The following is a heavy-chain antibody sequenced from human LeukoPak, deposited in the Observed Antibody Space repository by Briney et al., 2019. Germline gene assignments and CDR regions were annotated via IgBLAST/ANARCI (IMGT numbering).Heavy chain of an antibody. Sequence: NPGGSLRLSCAASGFTFSSYSMNWVRQAPGKGLEWVSSISSSSSYIYYADSVKGRSTISRDNSYNTVSLQMNSLRDEDTGVYYCAKGLRTGVGPYMGYHYYMDVWGKGATVTVSS. CDR3: AKGLRTGVGPYMGYHYYMDV. V-gene: IGHV3-21*04. D-gene: IGHD3-16*01. CDR1: GFTFSSYS. CDR2: ISSSSSYI. J-gene: IGHJ6*03.